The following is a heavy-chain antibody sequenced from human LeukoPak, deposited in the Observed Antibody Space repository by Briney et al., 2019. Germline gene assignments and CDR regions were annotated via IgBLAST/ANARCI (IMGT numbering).Heavy chain of an antibody. CDR1: GFTFSSYG. V-gene: IGHV3-33*01. CDR2: IWYDGSNK. CDR3: ASGRRGYYFDY. Sequence: GRSLRLSCAASGFTFSSYGMHWVRQAPGKGLEWVAVIWYDGSNKYYADSVKGRFTISRDNAKNSLYLQMNSLRAEDTAVYYCASGRRGYYFDYWGQGTLVTVSS. J-gene: IGHJ4*02. D-gene: IGHD1-14*01.